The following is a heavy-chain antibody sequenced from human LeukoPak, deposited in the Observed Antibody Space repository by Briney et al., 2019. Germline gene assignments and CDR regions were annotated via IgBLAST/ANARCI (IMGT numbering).Heavy chain of an antibody. V-gene: IGHV1-69*05. D-gene: IGHD5-18*01. CDR3: ARGTTAMVPSDI. Sequence: SVKVSCKASGGTFSSYAISWVRQAPGQGLEWMGGIIPIFGTANYAQKFQGRVTITTDESTSTAYMELSSLRSEDTAVYYCARGTTAMVPSDIWGQGTMVTVSS. CDR1: GGTFSSYA. CDR2: IIPIFGTA. J-gene: IGHJ3*02.